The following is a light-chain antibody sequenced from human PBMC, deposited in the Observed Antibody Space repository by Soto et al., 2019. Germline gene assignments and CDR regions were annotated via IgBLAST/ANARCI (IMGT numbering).Light chain of an antibody. CDR2: TNN. J-gene: IGLJ2*01. V-gene: IGLV1-44*01. Sequence: QSVLTQPPSASGAPGQRVTISCSGSSSNIGNHIVNWYQQVPGTAPKLLIYTNNQRPSGVPDRFSGSKSGTSASLAISGLQSEDEADYYCAAWDDNAFGVVFGGGTKLTVL. CDR3: AAWDDNAFGVV. CDR1: SSNIGNHI.